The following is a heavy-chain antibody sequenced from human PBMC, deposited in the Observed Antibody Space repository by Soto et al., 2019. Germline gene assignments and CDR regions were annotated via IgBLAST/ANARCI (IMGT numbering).Heavy chain of an antibody. CDR3: AKDPGYSGYDDNWFDP. D-gene: IGHD5-12*01. CDR1: GFTFSSYA. Sequence: PGGSLRLSCAASGFTFSSYAMSWVRQAPGKGLEWVSAISGSGGSTYYADSVKGRFTISRDNSKNTLYLQMNSLRAEDTAVYYCAKDPGYSGYDDNWFDPWGQGTLVTVSS. J-gene: IGHJ5*02. CDR2: ISGSGGST. V-gene: IGHV3-23*01.